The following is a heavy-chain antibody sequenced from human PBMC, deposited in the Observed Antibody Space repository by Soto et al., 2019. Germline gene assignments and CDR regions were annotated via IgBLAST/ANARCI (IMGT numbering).Heavy chain of an antibody. V-gene: IGHV3-21*01. CDR3: ARDGVNLDCGDFYEAFDS. J-gene: IGHJ3*02. CDR1: GFTFSSYS. Sequence: EVQLVGSGGGLVNPGGSVRLSCAAYGFTFSSYSMNWVRQAPGKGLEGVSSISSSSSYIYYSDSVKARFTIARDNANHSLSMQMNSVRAEDTAVYYCARDGVNLDCGDFYEAFDSWGKGTMVIGSS. CDR2: ISSSSSYI. D-gene: IGHD4-17*01.